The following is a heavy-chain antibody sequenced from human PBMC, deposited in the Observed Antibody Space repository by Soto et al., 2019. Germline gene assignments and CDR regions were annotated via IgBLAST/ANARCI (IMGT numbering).Heavy chain of an antibody. D-gene: IGHD5-12*01. CDR3: AKDSFINLRGYDSY. CDR2: ISGSGDST. V-gene: IGHV3-23*01. J-gene: IGHJ4*02. CDR1: GFTFSTYA. Sequence: EVQLLESGVGLVQPGGSLRLSCAASGFTFSTYAMIWVRQAPGKGLEWVSAISGSGDSTYYADSVKGRFTISRDNSKNTLYLQMSSLRAEDTAIYYCAKDSFINLRGYDSYWGQGTLVTVSS.